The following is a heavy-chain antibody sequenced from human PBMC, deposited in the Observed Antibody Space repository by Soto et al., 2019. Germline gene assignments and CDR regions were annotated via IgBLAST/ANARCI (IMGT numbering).Heavy chain of an antibody. V-gene: IGHV3-72*01. CDR2: TRNKANSYTT. CDR3: ARLYCSGGSCYFDY. Sequence: GGSLRLSCAASGFTFSDHYIDWVRQAPGKGLEWVGRTRNKANSYTTEYAASVKGRFTISRDDSKNSLYLQMNSLKTEDTAVYYCARLYCSGGSCYFDYWGQGTLVTVSS. J-gene: IGHJ4*02. D-gene: IGHD2-15*01. CDR1: GFTFSDHY.